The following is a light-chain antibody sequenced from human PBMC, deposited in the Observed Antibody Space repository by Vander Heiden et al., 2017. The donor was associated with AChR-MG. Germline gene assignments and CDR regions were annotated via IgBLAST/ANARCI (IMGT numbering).Light chain of an antibody. V-gene: IGKV3-11*01. CDR1: QSVSSY. CDR2: DAS. Sequence: EIVLTQSPATLSLSPGERATLPCRASQSVSSYLAWYQQKPGQAPRLLIYDASNRATGIPARFSGSGSGTDFTLTISSLEPEDFAVYYCQQRINGPPLYTFGQGTKLEIK. J-gene: IGKJ2*01. CDR3: QQRINGPPLYT.